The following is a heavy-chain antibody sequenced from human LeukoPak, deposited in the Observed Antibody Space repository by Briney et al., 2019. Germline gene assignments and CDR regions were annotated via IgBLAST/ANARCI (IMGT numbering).Heavy chain of an antibody. Sequence: PSETLSLTCAVYGGSFSGYYWSWIRQPPGKGLEWIGEINHSGSTNYNPSLKSRVTISVDTSKNQFSLKLSSVTAADTAVYYCARGSGVFDWLYYFDYWGQGTLVTVSS. D-gene: IGHD3-9*01. CDR2: INHSGST. J-gene: IGHJ4*02. CDR1: GGSFSGYY. CDR3: ARGSGVFDWLYYFDY. V-gene: IGHV4-34*01.